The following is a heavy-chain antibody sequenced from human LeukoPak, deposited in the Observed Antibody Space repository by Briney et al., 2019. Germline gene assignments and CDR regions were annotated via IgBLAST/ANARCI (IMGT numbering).Heavy chain of an antibody. CDR1: GYTFTSYD. D-gene: IGHD3-10*01. J-gene: IGHJ6*03. CDR2: MNPNSGNT. Sequence: ASVKVSCKASGYTFTSYDINWVRQATGQGLEWMGWMNPNSGNTGYAQKFQGRVTMTRNTSISTAYMELSSLRSDDTAVYYCARVVYYGSGSYQVYYYYMDVWGKGTTVTISS. CDR3: ARVVYYGSGSYQVYYYYMDV. V-gene: IGHV1-8*01.